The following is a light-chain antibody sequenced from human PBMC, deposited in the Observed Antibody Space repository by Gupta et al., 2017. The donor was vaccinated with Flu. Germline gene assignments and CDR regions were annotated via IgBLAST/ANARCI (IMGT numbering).Light chain of an antibody. V-gene: IGKV1-39*01. CDR1: QSISSY. Sequence: DIQMTQSPSSLSASVGDRVTITCRASQSISSYLNWYQQKPGKAPKLLIYAASSLQSGVPSRFSGSGSGTDFTLTISRLHPEDFATYYCQQSDGTRPRFAQWANVGIK. J-gene: IGKJ1*01. CDR3: QQSDGTRPR. CDR2: AAS.